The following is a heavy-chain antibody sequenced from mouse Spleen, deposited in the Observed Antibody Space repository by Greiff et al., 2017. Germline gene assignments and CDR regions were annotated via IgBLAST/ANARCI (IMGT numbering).Heavy chain of an antibody. V-gene: IGHV1S127*01. J-gene: IGHJ4*01. CDR2: IDPSDSYT. CDR1: GYTFTSYW. Sequence: VQLQQSGAELVKPGASVKMSCKASGYTFTSYWMHWVKQRPGQGLEWIGVIDPSDSYTSYNQKFKGKATLTVDTSSSTAYMQLSSLTSEDSAVYYCTRGPPLGRDAMDYWGQGTSVTVSS. D-gene: IGHD4-1*01. CDR3: TRGPPLGRDAMDY.